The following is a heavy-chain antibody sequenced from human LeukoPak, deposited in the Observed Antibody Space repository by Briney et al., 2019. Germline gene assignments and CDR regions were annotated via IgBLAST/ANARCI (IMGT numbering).Heavy chain of an antibody. CDR2: ICAYNGNT. J-gene: IGHJ4*02. Sequence: GASVKVSCKASGYTFTSYGISWVRQAPGQGLEWMGWICAYNGNTNYAQKLQGRVTMTTDTSASTAYMELRSLRSDDTAVYYCARESSGYDDYYFDYWGQGTLVTVSS. D-gene: IGHD5-12*01. CDR3: ARESSGYDDYYFDY. CDR1: GYTFTSYG. V-gene: IGHV1-18*01.